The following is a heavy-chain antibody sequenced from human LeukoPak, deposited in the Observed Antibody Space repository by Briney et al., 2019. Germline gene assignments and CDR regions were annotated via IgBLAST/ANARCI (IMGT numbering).Heavy chain of an antibody. J-gene: IGHJ4*02. D-gene: IGHD2-2*01. CDR2: INPNSGGT. V-gene: IGHV1-2*02. CDR3: ARDLYCSSTSCYSY. CDR1: GYTFTGYY. Sequence: ASVKVSCKASGYTFTGYYMHWVRQAPGQGLEWMGWINPNSGGTNYAQKFQGRVTMTRDTSISTAYMELSRLRSDGTAVYYCARDLYCSSTSCYSYWGQGTLVTVSS.